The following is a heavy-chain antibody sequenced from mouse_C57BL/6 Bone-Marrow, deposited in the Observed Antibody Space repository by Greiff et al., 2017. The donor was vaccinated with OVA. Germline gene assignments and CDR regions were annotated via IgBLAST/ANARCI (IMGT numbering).Heavy chain of an antibody. D-gene: IGHD1-1*01. Sequence: QVQLQQSGAELVKPGASVKLSCKASGYTFTSYWMQWVKQRPGQGLEWIGEIDPSDSYTNYNQKFKGKATLTVDTSSSTAYMQLSSLTSEDSAVYYCAHYYGSSYDYWGQGTTLTVSS. CDR1: GYTFTSYW. CDR2: IDPSDSYT. V-gene: IGHV1-50*01. CDR3: AHYYGSSYDY. J-gene: IGHJ2*01.